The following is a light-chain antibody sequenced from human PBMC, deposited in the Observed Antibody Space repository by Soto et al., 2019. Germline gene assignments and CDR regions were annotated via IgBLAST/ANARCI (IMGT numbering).Light chain of an antibody. V-gene: IGKV3-15*01. J-gene: IGKJ1*01. CDR3: QQYNNWPPSWT. CDR1: QSVSSN. Sequence: ETVMTQSPATLSVSPGERATLSCRASQSVSSNLAWYQQKPGQAPRLIIYGASTRDTGIPARFSGSGSGTEFTLTISSLQSEDFAVYYCQQYNNWPPSWTFGQGTKVDIK. CDR2: GAS.